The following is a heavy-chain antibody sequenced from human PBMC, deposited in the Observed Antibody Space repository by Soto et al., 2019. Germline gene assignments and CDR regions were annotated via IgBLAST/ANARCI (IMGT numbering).Heavy chain of an antibody. J-gene: IGHJ6*02. CDR3: ARDLWGYCGADCYPLDV. Sequence: SETLSLTCTVSCGSISSDYWSWIRQPPGKGLEWIGYMYNTGSTIYNPSLKSRVTISVDTSKNQFSLKLNSVTAADTAVYYCARDLWGYCGADCYPLDVWGQGTTVTVS. CDR2: MYNTGST. V-gene: IGHV4-59*01. D-gene: IGHD2-21*02. CDR1: CGSISSDY.